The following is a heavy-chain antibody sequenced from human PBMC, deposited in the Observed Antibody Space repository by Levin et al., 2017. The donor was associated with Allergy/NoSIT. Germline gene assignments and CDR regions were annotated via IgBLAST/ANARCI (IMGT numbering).Heavy chain of an antibody. Sequence: KASETLSLTCTVSGGSISSYYWSWIRQPPGKGLEWIGYIYYSGSTNYNPSLKSRVTISVDTSKNQFSLKLSSVTAADTAVYYCARSGRYGDYEPPDYWGQGTLVTVSS. D-gene: IGHD4-17*01. CDR1: GGSISSYY. V-gene: IGHV4-59*01. CDR3: ARSGRYGDYEPPDY. CDR2: IYYSGST. J-gene: IGHJ4*02.